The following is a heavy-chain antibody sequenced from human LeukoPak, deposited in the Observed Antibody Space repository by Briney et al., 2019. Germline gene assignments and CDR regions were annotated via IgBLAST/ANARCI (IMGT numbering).Heavy chain of an antibody. Sequence: GGSLRLSCTTSGFTFGDYAMSWVRQAPGKGLEWVSTISGSGGSTYYADSVKGRFTISRDNAKNSLYLQMNSLRADDTAVYYCARDGAYGSGSYYSWYFDLWGRGTLVTVSS. J-gene: IGHJ2*01. CDR2: ISGSGGST. CDR1: GFTFGDYA. D-gene: IGHD3-10*01. CDR3: ARDGAYGSGSYYSWYFDL. V-gene: IGHV3-48*03.